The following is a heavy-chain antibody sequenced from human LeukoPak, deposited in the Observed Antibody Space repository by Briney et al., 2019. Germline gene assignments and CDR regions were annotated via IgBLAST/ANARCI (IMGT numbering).Heavy chain of an antibody. D-gene: IGHD1-1*01. J-gene: IGHJ5*02. Sequence: GGSLRLSCAASGVILSRYWMHWVPQAPGKGLVCVSRITIDGSSTIYADSVKGRFTSSRDNAKNTLYLQMTSMRVEDTAVYYCARDINWALGNPWGQGTLVIVSS. CDR3: ARDINWALGNP. V-gene: IGHV3-74*01. CDR1: GVILSRYW. CDR2: ITIDGSST.